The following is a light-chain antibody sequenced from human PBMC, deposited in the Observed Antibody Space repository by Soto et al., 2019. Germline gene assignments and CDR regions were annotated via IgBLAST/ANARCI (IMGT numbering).Light chain of an antibody. J-gene: IGKJ1*01. CDR1: QGIRSY. V-gene: IGKV1-9*01. Sequence: DIQLTQSPSFLSASLGDRVTITCRASQGIRSYLAWYQQKPGKAPNLLIYAASTLQSGVPSRFSGSGSGTEFTLTISSLQPEDFATYYCQQHNSYPWTFGQGTKVDI. CDR2: AAS. CDR3: QQHNSYPWT.